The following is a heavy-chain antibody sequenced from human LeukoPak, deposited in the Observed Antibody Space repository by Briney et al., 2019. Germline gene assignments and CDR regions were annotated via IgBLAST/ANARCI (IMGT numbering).Heavy chain of an antibody. V-gene: IGHV1-18*01. CDR1: GYSFTSYG. D-gene: IGHD2-21*02. Sequence: GASVKVSCKASGYSFTSYGISWVRQAPGQGLEWMGWISAYNGNTNYAQKLQGRVTMTTDTSTSTAYMELRSLRSDDTAVYYCARGHIVVVTAWFDPWGEGTLVTVSS. J-gene: IGHJ5*02. CDR3: ARGHIVVVTAWFDP. CDR2: ISAYNGNT.